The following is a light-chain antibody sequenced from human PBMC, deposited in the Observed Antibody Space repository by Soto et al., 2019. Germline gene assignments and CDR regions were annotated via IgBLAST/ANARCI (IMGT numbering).Light chain of an antibody. J-gene: IGLJ1*01. CDR2: EVT. CDR3: SSYTTTRTYV. CDR1: SSDVGGYDY. Sequence: QSALTQPASVSGSPGQSITISCTGTSSDVGGYDYVSWYQQHPDKAPKFMIYEVTNRPSGVSHRFSGSKSGNTASLTISGLQAEDEADYYGSSYTTTRTYVFGTGTKVTVL. V-gene: IGLV2-14*01.